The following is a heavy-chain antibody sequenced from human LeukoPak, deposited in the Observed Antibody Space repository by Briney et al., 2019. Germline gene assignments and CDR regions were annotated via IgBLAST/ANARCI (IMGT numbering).Heavy chain of an antibody. Sequence: PSETLSLTCAVYGGSFSGYYWSWIRQPPGKGLEWIGEINHSGCTNYNPSLKSRVTISVDTSKNQFSLKLSSVTAADTAVYYCARAPLVVVTAIASYYYYYGMDVWGQGTTVTVSS. CDR3: ARAPLVVVTAIASYYYYYGMDV. D-gene: IGHD2-21*02. V-gene: IGHV4-34*01. CDR1: GGSFSGYY. CDR2: INHSGCT. J-gene: IGHJ6*02.